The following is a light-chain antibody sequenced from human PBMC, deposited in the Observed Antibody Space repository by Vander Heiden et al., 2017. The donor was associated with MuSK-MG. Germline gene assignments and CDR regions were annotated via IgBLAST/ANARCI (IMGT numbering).Light chain of an antibody. V-gene: IGKV1-39*01. CDR2: AAS. J-gene: IGKJ4*01. CDR1: QSISSY. CDR3: QQRDSTPKT. Sequence: DIQMTQSPSSLSASVGDRVTITCRASQSISSYLNCYQQKPGKAPKLLLYAASSLQSGVPSRFSGSGSATAFTLTIIRRQPEDFATYYCQQRDSTPKTFGGGTKVEIK.